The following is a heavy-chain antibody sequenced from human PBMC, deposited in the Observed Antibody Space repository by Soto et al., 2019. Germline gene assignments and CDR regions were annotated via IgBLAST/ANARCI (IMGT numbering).Heavy chain of an antibody. D-gene: IGHD3-3*01. J-gene: IGHJ6*02. V-gene: IGHV1-24*01. Sequence: ASVKVSCKVSGYTLTELSMHWVRQAPGKGLEWMGGFDPEDGETIYAQKFQGRVTMTEDTSTDTAYMELSSLRSEDTAVYYCATPLRDFWSGYYSPVGSYHYYGMDVWGQGNTVTVSS. CDR2: FDPEDGET. CDR1: GYTLTELS. CDR3: ATPLRDFWSGYYSPVGSYHYYGMDV.